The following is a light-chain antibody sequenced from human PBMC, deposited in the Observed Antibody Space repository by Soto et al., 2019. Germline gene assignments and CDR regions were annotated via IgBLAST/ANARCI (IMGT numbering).Light chain of an antibody. CDR2: DVS. J-gene: IGLJ1*01. CDR3: CSYTTSNTRQIV. V-gene: IGLV2-14*01. CDR1: SSDVGGYNY. Sequence: QSALTQPASVSGSPGQSITISCNGTSSDVGGYNYVSWYQQHPGKAPKFMIYDVSNRPSGVSNRFSGSKSGNTASLTISGLQAEDEADYYCCSYTTSNTRQIVFGTGTQVTVL.